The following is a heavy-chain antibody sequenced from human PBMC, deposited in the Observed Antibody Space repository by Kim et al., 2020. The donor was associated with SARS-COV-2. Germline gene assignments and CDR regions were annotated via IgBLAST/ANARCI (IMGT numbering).Heavy chain of an antibody. D-gene: IGHD7-27*01. CDR2: INHSGST. CDR3: ARGRIKWGAPAVFDY. V-gene: IGHV4-34*01. CDR1: GGSFSGYY. Sequence: SETLSLTCAVYGGSFSGYYWSWIRQPPGKGLEWIGEINHSGSTNYNPSLKSRVTISVDTSKNQFSLKLSSVTAADTAVYYCARGRIKWGAPAVFDYWGQGTLVTVSS. J-gene: IGHJ4*02.